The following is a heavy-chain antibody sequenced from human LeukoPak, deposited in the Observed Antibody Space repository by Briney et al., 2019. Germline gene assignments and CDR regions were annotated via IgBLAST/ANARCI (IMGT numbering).Heavy chain of an antibody. D-gene: IGHD2-21*02. CDR3: ARGGIVVVTASPFDY. CDR1: GGTFSSYA. V-gene: IGHV1-69*04. J-gene: IGHJ4*02. CDR2: IIPILGIA. Sequence: SVKVSCKASGGTFSSYAISWVRQAPGQGLEWMGRIIPILGIANYAQKFQGRVTITADKSTSTAYMELSSLRSEDTAVYYCARGGIVVVTASPFDYWGQGTLVTVSS.